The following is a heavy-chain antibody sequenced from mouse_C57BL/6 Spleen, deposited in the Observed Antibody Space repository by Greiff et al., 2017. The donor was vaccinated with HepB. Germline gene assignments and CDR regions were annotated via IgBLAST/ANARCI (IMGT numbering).Heavy chain of an antibody. CDR1: GYSITSGYG. D-gene: IGHD1-2*01. J-gene: IGHJ2*01. Sequence: EVKLLESGPGLVKPSQSLSLTCTVTGYSITSGYGWNWIRQFPGNKLEWMGYISYSGSTNYNPSLKSRISITRDTSKTQCFLQLNSVTTEDTATYYCARTARIKYWGQGTTLTVSS. CDR3: ARTARIKY. V-gene: IGHV3-2*02. CDR2: ISYSGST.